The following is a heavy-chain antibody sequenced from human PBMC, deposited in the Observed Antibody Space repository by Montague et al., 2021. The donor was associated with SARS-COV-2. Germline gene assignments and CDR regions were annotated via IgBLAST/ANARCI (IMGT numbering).Heavy chain of an antibody. Sequence: SETLSLTCNVSGASITRSDYYWAWLRPPPGKGLILIMSIHYITNTYSTPSRESRVTLSVDTSENPFSLKLRSVIAADTAVHYCARLLPDGTVVATDTPFDSWGQGTLVTVSS. CDR3: ARLLPDGTVVATDTPFDS. CDR2: IHYITNT. V-gene: IGHV4-39*01. D-gene: IGHD2-21*02. CDR1: GASITRSDYY. J-gene: IGHJ4*02.